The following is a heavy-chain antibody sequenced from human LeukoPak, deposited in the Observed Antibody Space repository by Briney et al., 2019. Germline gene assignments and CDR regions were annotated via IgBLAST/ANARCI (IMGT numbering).Heavy chain of an antibody. D-gene: IGHD3-22*01. CDR2: IIPILGIA. CDR3: ARYYDSSGYTFDY. Sequence: SVKVSFKASGGTFSSYAISWVRQAPGQGLEWMGRIIPILGIANYAQKFQGRVTITADKSTSTAYMELSSLRSEDTAVYYCARYYDSSGYTFDYGGQGTLVTVS. V-gene: IGHV1-69*04. CDR1: GGTFSSYA. J-gene: IGHJ4*02.